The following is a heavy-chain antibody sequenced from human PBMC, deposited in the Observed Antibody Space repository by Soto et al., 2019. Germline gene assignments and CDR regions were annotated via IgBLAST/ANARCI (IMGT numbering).Heavy chain of an antibody. V-gene: IGHV3-11*01. CDR3: ARSSLLRFSKWLSKLPLKFDY. Sequence: QVQLVESGGGLVKPGGSLRLSCAASGFTFSDYYMSWIRQAPGKGLEWVSYISSSGSTIYYADSVKGRFTISRDNAKNSLYLQMNSLRAEDTAVYYCARSSLLRFSKWLSKLPLKFDYWGQGTLVTVSS. CDR2: ISSSGSTI. D-gene: IGHD3-3*01. CDR1: GFTFSDYY. J-gene: IGHJ4*02.